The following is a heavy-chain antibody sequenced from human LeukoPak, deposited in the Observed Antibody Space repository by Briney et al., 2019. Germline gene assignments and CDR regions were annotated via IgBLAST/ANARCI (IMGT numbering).Heavy chain of an antibody. J-gene: IGHJ3*02. Sequence: ASVKVSCKASGYTFTGYYMHWARQAPGQGLEWMGWINPNSGGTNYAQKFQVRGTMTRDTSISTAYMELSRLRSDDPAVYYCARDGLGRCSGGSCYENAFDIWGQGTMVTVSS. CDR1: GYTFTGYY. V-gene: IGHV1-2*02. CDR2: INPNSGGT. CDR3: ARDGLGRCSGGSCYENAFDI. D-gene: IGHD2-15*01.